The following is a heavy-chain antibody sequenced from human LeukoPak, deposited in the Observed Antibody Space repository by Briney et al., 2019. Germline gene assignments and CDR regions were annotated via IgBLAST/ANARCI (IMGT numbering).Heavy chain of an antibody. CDR1: GFTFSNFY. Sequence: GGPLRLSCAASGFTFSNFYMSWIRQAPGKGLEWVSGISDNGGGTYYADSVKGRFTISRDNSKNTLYLQMNSLRAEDTAVYYCAKDLGYCSSTSCYPPYGMDVWGQGTTVTVSS. J-gene: IGHJ6*02. D-gene: IGHD2-2*01. V-gene: IGHV3-23*01. CDR3: AKDLGYCSSTSCYPPYGMDV. CDR2: ISDNGGGT.